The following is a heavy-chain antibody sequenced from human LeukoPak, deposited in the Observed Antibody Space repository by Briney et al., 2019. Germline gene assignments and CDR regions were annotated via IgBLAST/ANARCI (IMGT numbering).Heavy chain of an antibody. D-gene: IGHD6-19*01. J-gene: IGHJ6*03. CDR1: GGSISSYS. Sequence: RPSETVSLTCSVSGGSISSYSWSWVRQPPGKGLEWIGYIYNSGSTNYNPSLKSRITISVDTPKNHFSLKLSSVTTADTAVYYCARSLAVAGYYYNFYMDVWGKGTTVTVSS. CDR2: IYNSGST. V-gene: IGHV4-59*01. CDR3: ARSLAVAGYYYNFYMDV.